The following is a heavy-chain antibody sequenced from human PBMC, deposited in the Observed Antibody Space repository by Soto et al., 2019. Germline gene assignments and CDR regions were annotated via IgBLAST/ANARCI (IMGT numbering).Heavy chain of an antibody. V-gene: IGHV1-3*01. Sequence: ASVKVSCKASGYTFTSYAMHWVRQAPGQRLEWMGWINAGNGNTKYSQKFKGRVTITRDTSASTAYKELSSLRSEDTAVYYCARAHYDILTGYSLNWFDPWG. J-gene: IGHJ5*02. CDR1: GYTFTSYA. CDR2: INAGNGNT. D-gene: IGHD3-9*01. CDR3: ARAHYDILTGYSLNWFDP.